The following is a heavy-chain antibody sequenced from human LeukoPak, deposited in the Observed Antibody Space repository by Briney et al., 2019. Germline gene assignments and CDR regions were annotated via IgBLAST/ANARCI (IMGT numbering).Heavy chain of an antibody. CDR1: GFTFSSYS. CDR2: ISSSSSYI. CDR3: ASSVLRYFDWLPNPFDY. J-gene: IGHJ4*02. Sequence: GGSLRLSCAASGFTFSSYSMNWVRQAPGKGLEWVSSISSSSSYIYYADSVKGRFTISRDNAKNSLYLQMNSLRAEDTAVYYCASSVLRYFDWLPNPFDYWGQGTLVTVSS. V-gene: IGHV3-21*04. D-gene: IGHD3-9*01.